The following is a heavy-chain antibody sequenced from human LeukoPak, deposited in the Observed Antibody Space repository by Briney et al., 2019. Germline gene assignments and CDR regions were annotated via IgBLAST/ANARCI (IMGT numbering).Heavy chain of an antibody. D-gene: IGHD3-10*01. CDR2: ISGSGGST. J-gene: IGHJ3*02. V-gene: IGHV3-23*01. CDR3: STFGELSEYAFDI. CDR1: GFTFSSYA. Sequence: LPGGSLRLSCAASGFTFSSYAMGWVRQAPGKGLEWVSAISGSGGSTYYADSVKGRFTISRDNSKNTLYLQMNSLRAEDTAVYYCSTFGELSEYAFDIWGQGTMVTVSS.